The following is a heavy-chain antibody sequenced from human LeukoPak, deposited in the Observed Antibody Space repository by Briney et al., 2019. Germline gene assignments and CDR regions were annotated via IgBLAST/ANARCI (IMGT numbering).Heavy chain of an antibody. CDR1: GGYISSSNW. V-gene: IGHV4-4*02. D-gene: IGHD3-22*01. Sequence: SETLSLTCAVSGGYISSSNWWTWLRQPPGKGLEWIGEIYHSGSTNYNTSLKSRVTISVHRSKNQFSLTLSSVTAADTAVYYCARKDDTSTYVFDYWGQGTLVTVSS. CDR2: IYHSGST. J-gene: IGHJ4*02. CDR3: ARKDDTSTYVFDY.